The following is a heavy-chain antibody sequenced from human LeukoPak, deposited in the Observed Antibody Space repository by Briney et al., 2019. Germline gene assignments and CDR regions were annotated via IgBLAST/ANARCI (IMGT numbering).Heavy chain of an antibody. CDR3: ARGVRYGGNSRWFDP. Sequence: SETLSLTCTVSGGSISSYYWSWIRQPPGKGLEWIGYIYYSGSTNYNPSLKSRVTISVDTSKNQFSLKLSSVTAADTAVYYCARGVRYGGNSRWFDPWGQGTLVTVSS. CDR2: IYYSGST. D-gene: IGHD4-23*01. J-gene: IGHJ5*02. CDR1: GGSISSYY. V-gene: IGHV4-59*12.